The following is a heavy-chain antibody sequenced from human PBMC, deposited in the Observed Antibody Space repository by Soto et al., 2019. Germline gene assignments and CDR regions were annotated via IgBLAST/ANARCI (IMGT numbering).Heavy chain of an antibody. CDR2: IDGSGRNT. V-gene: IGHV3-23*01. J-gene: IGHJ4*02. D-gene: IGHD2-15*01. CDR1: GFTFSSYA. Sequence: LSCAASGFTFSSYAMSWVRQAPGKGLEWVSGIDGSGRNTYYADSVKGRFTISRDNSKNTLSVQMNGLRVEDTALYYCAKDGGSVCSGGTCYFQAPDYWGQGTLVTVSS. CDR3: AKDGGSVCSGGTCYFQAPDY.